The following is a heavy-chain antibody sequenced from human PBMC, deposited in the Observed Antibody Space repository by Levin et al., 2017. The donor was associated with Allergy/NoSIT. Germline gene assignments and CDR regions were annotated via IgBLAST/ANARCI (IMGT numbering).Heavy chain of an antibody. Sequence: PSETLSLTCTVSGVSITNYYWGWIRQPPGRGLEWIAHSYYSGSTDYNPPLMRRVVASLDKSKNQFSLRLSSVTAADTPVYYCAKGARYYYDTSGPSNYFDSWGQGTLVTVSS. CDR2: SYYSGST. V-gene: IGHV4-59*01. J-gene: IGHJ4*02. D-gene: IGHD3-22*01. CDR1: GVSITNYY. CDR3: AKGARYYYDTSGPSNYFDS.